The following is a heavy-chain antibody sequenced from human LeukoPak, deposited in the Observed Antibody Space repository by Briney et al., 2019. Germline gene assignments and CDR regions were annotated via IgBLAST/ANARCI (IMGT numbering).Heavy chain of an antibody. CDR3: IIPDRYPGRPVDY. CDR1: ASSFTVRT. D-gene: IGHD1-14*01. CDR2: FDPEDGEDGET. J-gene: IGHJ4*02. V-gene: IGHV1-24*01. Sequence: GASVKVSCKVAASSFTVRTNEMICDAPGKGLEWVGGFDPEDGEDGETHYAQKFQGRVTMTEDASTDTAYMELTSLSSEDTAHYCSIIPDRYPGRPVDYWGQGTLVTVSS.